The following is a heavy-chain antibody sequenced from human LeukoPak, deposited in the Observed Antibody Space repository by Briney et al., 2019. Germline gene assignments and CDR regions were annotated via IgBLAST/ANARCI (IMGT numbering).Heavy chain of an antibody. D-gene: IGHD4-23*01. CDR2: IRSDGSNK. CDR3: AKDMRGTTLVKTYYFDS. CDR1: GFTFSNYG. V-gene: IGHV3-30*02. Sequence: GGSLRLSCAASGFTFSNYGMHWVRQAPGKGLEWVAFIRSDGSNKYYPASLKGRFTISRDNSKNTLYLRMNSLSGEDSAVYYCAKDMRGTTLVKTYYFDSWGQGTLVTVSS. J-gene: IGHJ4*02.